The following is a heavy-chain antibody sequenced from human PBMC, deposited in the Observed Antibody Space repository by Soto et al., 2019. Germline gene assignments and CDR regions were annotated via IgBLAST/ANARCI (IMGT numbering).Heavy chain of an antibody. CDR3: AKEYSSSWYYFDY. Sequence: RRLSCAASGFTFSSYGMHWVRQAPGKGLEWVAVISYDGSNKYYADSVKGRFTISRDNSKNTLYLQMNSLRAEDTAVYYCAKEYSSSWYYFDYWGQGTLVTVSS. J-gene: IGHJ4*02. V-gene: IGHV3-30*18. CDR1: GFTFSSYG. D-gene: IGHD6-13*01. CDR2: ISYDGSNK.